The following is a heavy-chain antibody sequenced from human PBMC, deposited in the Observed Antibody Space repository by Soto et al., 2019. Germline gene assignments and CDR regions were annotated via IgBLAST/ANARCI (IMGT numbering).Heavy chain of an antibody. CDR2: IYWDDDK. J-gene: IGHJ4*02. V-gene: IGHV2-5*02. CDR1: GFSLTTSGVG. D-gene: IGHD3-3*01. Sequence: QITLNESGPTVVRPTETLTLTCRFSGFSLTTSGVGVGWIRQSPGKAPEWLALIYWDDDKPYSASLKIRLTITKDTSKNQVVLTVSDLDTTDTATYYCAHRVLRTVFGLVTTTAIYFDFWGQGTPVAVSS. CDR3: AHRVLRTVFGLVTTTAIYFDF.